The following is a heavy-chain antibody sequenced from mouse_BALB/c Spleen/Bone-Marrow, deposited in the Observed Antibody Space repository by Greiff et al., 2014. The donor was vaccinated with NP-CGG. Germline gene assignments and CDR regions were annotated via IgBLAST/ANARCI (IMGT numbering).Heavy chain of an antibody. D-gene: IGHD1-2*01. V-gene: IGHV1S81*02. CDR1: GYTFTNYF. CDR3: TRSGYYGYGWYFDV. CDR2: INPSNDTP. J-gene: IGHJ1*01. Sequence: QVQLQQPGAELVKPGASVKLSCRVSGYTFTNYFVYWVKQRPGQGLEWIGEINPSNDTPNFNEKFKSKATLTVDKSSCTAYMQLSSLTSEDSAVYYCTRSGYYGYGWYFDVWGAGTTVTVSS.